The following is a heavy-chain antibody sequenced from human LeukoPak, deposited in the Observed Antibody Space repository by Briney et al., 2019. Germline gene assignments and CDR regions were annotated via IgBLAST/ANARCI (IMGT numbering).Heavy chain of an antibody. J-gene: IGHJ4*02. V-gene: IGHV4-59*12. CDR1: GGSISSYY. Sequence: PSETLSLTCTVSGGSISSYYWSWIRQPPGKGLEWIGYIYYSGSTNYNPSLKSRVTISVDTSKNQFSLKLSSVTAADTAVYHCARESQEKYYFDYWGQGTLVTVSS. CDR2: IYYSGST. CDR3: ARESQEKYYFDY.